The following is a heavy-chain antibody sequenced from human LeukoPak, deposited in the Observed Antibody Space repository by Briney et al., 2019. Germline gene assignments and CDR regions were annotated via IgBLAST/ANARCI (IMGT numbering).Heavy chain of an antibody. CDR2: ITGSGGTT. Sequence: GGSLRLSCAASGFTFSNYAMRWVRQAPGKGLEWVSAITGSGGTTYYADSAKGRFTISRDNSKNTVYLQMNSLRAEDTAVYYCAKGPDKYGITAYADFWGQGTLVTVSS. V-gene: IGHV3-23*01. CDR3: AKGPDKYGITAYADF. D-gene: IGHD1-14*01. J-gene: IGHJ4*02. CDR1: GFTFSNYA.